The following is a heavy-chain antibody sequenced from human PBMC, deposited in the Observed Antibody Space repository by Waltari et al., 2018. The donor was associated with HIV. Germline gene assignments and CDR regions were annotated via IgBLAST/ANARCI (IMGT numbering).Heavy chain of an antibody. CDR3: TRTFGVVWGAPRFFDY. CDR1: GFSFSVYV. V-gene: IGHV3-23*01. Sequence: EARLLEDAGKIVPRGGYLRVSCEGSGFSFSVYVMNWVRQAAGQGLQWVSSITSDADKTFYADALKGRATVSRANFKNTLFLEITNLRVEDTGTYYCTRTFGVVWGAPRFFDYWGRGTLVFVSS. J-gene: IGHJ4*02. D-gene: IGHD3-16*01. CDR2: ITSDADKT.